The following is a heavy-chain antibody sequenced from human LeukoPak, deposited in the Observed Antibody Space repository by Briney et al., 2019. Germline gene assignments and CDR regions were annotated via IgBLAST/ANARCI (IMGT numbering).Heavy chain of an antibody. D-gene: IGHD6-19*01. J-gene: IGHJ4*02. CDR2: IRSKANSYAT. V-gene: IGHV3-73*01. CDR1: GFTFSGSA. Sequence: GGSLTLSCAASGFTFSGSAMHWVRHASGKGLEWVGRIRSKANSYATAYVASVKGRFTISRDDSKNTAYLQMNSLKTEDTAVYYCTRHLSSGLEDWGQGTLVTVSS. CDR3: TRHLSSGLED.